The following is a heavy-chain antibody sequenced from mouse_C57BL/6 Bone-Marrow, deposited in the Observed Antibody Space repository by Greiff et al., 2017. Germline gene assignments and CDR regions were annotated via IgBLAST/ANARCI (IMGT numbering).Heavy chain of an antibody. CDR1: GYTFTSYG. Sequence: LQESGAELARPGASVKLSCKASGYTFTSYGISWVKQRTGQGLEWIGEIYPRSGNTYYNEKFKGKATLTADKSSSTAYMELRSLTSEDSAVYFCALRELGLPWFAYWGQGTLVTVSA. CDR2: IYPRSGNT. D-gene: IGHD4-1*01. V-gene: IGHV1-81*01. CDR3: ALRELGLPWFAY. J-gene: IGHJ3*01.